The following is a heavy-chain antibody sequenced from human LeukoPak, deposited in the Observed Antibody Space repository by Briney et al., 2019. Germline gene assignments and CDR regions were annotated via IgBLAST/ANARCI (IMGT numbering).Heavy chain of an antibody. Sequence: GASVKVSCKASGGTFSSYAISWVRQAPGQGLEWMGGIIPIFGTANYAQKFQGRVTLTRDTSTSTVYMELSSLRSEDTAIYYCARDLRRDGYNSGGTFDYWGQGIQVTVSS. D-gene: IGHD5-24*01. CDR2: IIPIFGTA. CDR3: ARDLRRDGYNSGGTFDY. J-gene: IGHJ4*02. CDR1: GGTFSSYA. V-gene: IGHV1-69*05.